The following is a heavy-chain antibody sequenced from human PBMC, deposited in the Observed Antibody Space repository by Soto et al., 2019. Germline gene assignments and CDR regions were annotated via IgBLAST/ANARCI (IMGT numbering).Heavy chain of an antibody. V-gene: IGHV1-69*01. Sequence: QAQVVQSGAEVRKPGSSVKLSCKASEGTFNSYAIAWVRQAPGQGLGWMGGIIPYYKTLNYAQKFQDRVTVTADDSTNTVYMELSSLRSDDTAVYFCASGASRWYPYFFDSWAQGPLVTVSS. D-gene: IGHD6-13*01. J-gene: IGHJ4*02. CDR2: IIPYYKTL. CDR3: ASGASRWYPYFFDS. CDR1: EGTFNSYA.